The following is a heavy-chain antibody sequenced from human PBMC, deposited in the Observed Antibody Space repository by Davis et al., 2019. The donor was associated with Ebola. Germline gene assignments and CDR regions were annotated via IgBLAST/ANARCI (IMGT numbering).Heavy chain of an antibody. CDR3: ARGSGYYSELIDY. V-gene: IGHV1-3*01. CDR1: GYTFTSYA. J-gene: IGHJ4*02. Sequence: ASVKVSCKASGYTFTSYAMHWVRQAPGQRLEWMGWINAGNGNTKYSQKFQGRVTITRDTSASTAYMELSSLRSEDTAVYYSARGSGYYSELIDYWGQGTLVTVSS. D-gene: IGHD3-22*01. CDR2: INAGNGNT.